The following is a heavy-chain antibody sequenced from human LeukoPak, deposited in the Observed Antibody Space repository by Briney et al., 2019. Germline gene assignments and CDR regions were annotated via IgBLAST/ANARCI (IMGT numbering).Heavy chain of an antibody. CDR3: ASLAPAVAGSVHLMPWFDP. Sequence: PSETLSLTCTVSGGSISSYYWSWIRQPPGEGLEWIGYIYYSGSTNYNPSLKSRVTISVDTSKNQFSLKLSSVTAADTAVYYCASLAPAVAGSVHLMPWFDPWGQGTLVTVSS. D-gene: IGHD6-19*01. J-gene: IGHJ5*02. CDR2: IYYSGST. V-gene: IGHV4-59*12. CDR1: GGSISSYY.